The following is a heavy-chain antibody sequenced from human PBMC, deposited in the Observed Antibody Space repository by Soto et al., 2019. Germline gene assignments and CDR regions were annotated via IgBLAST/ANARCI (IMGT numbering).Heavy chain of an antibody. CDR3: ARDEIIRGYSYGPLDY. CDR1: GYTFTSYA. CDR2: INAGNGNT. D-gene: IGHD5-18*01. J-gene: IGHJ4*02. V-gene: IGHV1-3*01. Sequence: ASVKVSCKASGYTFTSYAMHWVRQAPGQRLEWMGWINAGNGNTKYSQKFQGRVTISRDNSKNTLYLQMNSLRAEDTAVYYCARDEIIRGYSYGPLDYWGQGTLVTVSS.